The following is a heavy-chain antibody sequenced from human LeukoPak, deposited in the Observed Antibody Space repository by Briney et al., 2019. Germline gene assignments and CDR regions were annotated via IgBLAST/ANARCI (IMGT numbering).Heavy chain of an antibody. CDR3: ARQGCTTTGCHTIDY. J-gene: IGHJ4*02. CDR1: GYTYTKSW. CDR2: IYPVDSET. V-gene: IGHV5-51*01. Sequence: GESLKISCKGSGYTYTKSWIAWVRQMPGKGLELMGIIYPVDSETRYSPSFQGQVTISVDKSISTAYLQWSSLKASDTAMYYCARQGCTTTGCHTIDYWGQGTLVTVSS. D-gene: IGHD2-2*02.